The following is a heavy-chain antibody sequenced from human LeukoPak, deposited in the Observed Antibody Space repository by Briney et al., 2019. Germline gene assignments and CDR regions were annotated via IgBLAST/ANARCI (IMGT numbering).Heavy chain of an antibody. Sequence: PSETLSLTCTVSGYSISSGYYWGWIRQPPGEGLEWIGSIYHSGSTYYNPSLKSRVTISVDTSKNQFSLKLSSVTAADTAVYYCARSRMERGYDAFDIWGQGTMVTVSS. J-gene: IGHJ3*02. CDR2: IYHSGST. CDR3: ARSRMERGYDAFDI. CDR1: GYSISSGYY. V-gene: IGHV4-38-2*02. D-gene: IGHD1-1*01.